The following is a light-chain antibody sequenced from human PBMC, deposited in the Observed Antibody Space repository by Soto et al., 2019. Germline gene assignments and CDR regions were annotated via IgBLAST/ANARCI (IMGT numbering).Light chain of an antibody. J-gene: IGKJ4*01. Sequence: DIQMTQSPSSLSASVGDRVTITCQASQDIRSYLNWYQQKPGKAPKLLIYDASNLETGVPSRFSGSGSGTDFTFTISSLQPEDIATYYCQQYDNRLSFGGGTKVEIK. CDR1: QDIRSY. V-gene: IGKV1-33*01. CDR3: QQYDNRLS. CDR2: DAS.